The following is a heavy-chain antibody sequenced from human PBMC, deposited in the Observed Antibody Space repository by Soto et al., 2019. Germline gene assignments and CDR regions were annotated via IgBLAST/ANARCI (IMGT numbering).Heavy chain of an antibody. CDR3: AKDVAAGTSHWFDP. Sequence: GGSLRLSCAASGFTFSSYGMHWVRQAPGKGLEWVAVISYDGSNKYYADSVKGRFTISRDNSKNTLYLQMNSLRAEDTAVYYCAKDVAAGTSHWFDPWGQGTLVPVSS. V-gene: IGHV3-30*18. D-gene: IGHD6-13*01. J-gene: IGHJ5*02. CDR1: GFTFSSYG. CDR2: ISYDGSNK.